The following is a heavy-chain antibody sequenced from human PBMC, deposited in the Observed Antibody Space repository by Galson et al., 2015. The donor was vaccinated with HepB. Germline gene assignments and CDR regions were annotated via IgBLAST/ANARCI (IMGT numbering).Heavy chain of an antibody. J-gene: IGHJ3*02. D-gene: IGHD3-16*02. CDR3: VKLGHHYVWGSYRYDAFEI. V-gene: IGHV3-23*01. Sequence: SLRLSCAASGFTFHTYAMSWVRQVPGKGLEWVSVVSDSGYTTYYEDSVKGRFTISRDNSNNTLSLQMDRLRAEDTAKYYCVKLGHHYVWGSYRYDAFEIWGQGTMLTVS. CDR2: VSDSGYTT. CDR1: GFTFHTYA.